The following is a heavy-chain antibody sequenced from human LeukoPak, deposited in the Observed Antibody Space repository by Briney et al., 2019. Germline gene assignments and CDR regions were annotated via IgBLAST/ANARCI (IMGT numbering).Heavy chain of an antibody. J-gene: IGHJ6*03. CDR2: INHSGST. Sequence: SETLSLTCAVYGGSFSGYYWSWLRQPPGKGVEWIGEINHSGSTKYNPSLKSRVTISVDTSKNQFSLKLSSVTAPDTAVYYCAIFVCPPRTMVRGVGYMDVWGKGTTVTVSS. D-gene: IGHD3-10*01. CDR1: GGSFSGYY. CDR3: AIFVCPPRTMVRGVGYMDV. V-gene: IGHV4-34*01.